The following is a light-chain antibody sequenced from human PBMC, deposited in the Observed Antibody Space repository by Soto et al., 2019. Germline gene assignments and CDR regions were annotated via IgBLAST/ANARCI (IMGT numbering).Light chain of an antibody. CDR2: AAS. Sequence: DIVMTQSPATLSVSPGESATLSCRTSQSVTRNLAWYQQKPGQAPRLLIYAASTRATGIPDRFSGSGSGSEFTLTISSLQSEDFAVYYCHQYNDWPQRTFGQGTKVDIX. CDR1: QSVTRN. J-gene: IGKJ1*01. CDR3: HQYNDWPQRT. V-gene: IGKV3-15*01.